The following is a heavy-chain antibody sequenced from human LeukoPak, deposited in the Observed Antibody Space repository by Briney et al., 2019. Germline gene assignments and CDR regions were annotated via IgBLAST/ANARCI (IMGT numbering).Heavy chain of an antibody. CDR2: IYYSGST. V-gene: IGHV4-39*07. D-gene: IGHD3-10*01. CDR1: GGSISSSSYY. Sequence: SETLSLTCTVSGGSISSSSYYWGWIRQPPGKGLEWIGSIYYSGSTYYNPSLKSRVTISVDTSKNQFSLKLSSVTAADTAVYYCARDIGYYYGSGSYSLDYWGQGTLVTVSS. CDR3: ARDIGYYYGSGSYSLDY. J-gene: IGHJ4*02.